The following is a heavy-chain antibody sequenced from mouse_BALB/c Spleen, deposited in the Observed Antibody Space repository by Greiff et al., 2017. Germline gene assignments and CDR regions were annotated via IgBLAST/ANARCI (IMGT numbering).Heavy chain of an antibody. J-gene: IGHJ3*01. CDR2: ILPGSGST. CDR1: GYTFSSYW. CDR3: ARQASDGYSRFAY. D-gene: IGHD2-3*01. V-gene: IGHV1-9*01. Sequence: QVQLQQSGAELMKPGASVKISCKATGYTFSSYWIEWVKQRPGHGLEWIGEILPGSGSTNYNEKFKGKATFTADTSSNTAYMQLSSLTSEDSAVYYCARQASDGYSRFAYWGQGTLVTVSA.